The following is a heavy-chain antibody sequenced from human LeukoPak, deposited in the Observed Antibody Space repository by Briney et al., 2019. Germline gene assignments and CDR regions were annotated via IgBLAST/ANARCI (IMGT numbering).Heavy chain of an antibody. CDR1: GFTFSSYN. V-gene: IGHV3-48*01. Sequence: PGGSLRLSCAASGFTFSSYNMNWVRQAPGKGLEWVSYISSSSRTIYYADSVKGRFTISRDNAKNSLYLQMNSLRAEDTAVYYCARAHNWKYGSFDFWGQGTLVTVSS. J-gene: IGHJ4*02. CDR2: ISSSSRTI. D-gene: IGHD1-7*01. CDR3: ARAHNWKYGSFDF.